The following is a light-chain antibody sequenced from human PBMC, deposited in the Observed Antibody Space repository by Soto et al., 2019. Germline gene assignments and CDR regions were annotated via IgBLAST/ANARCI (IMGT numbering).Light chain of an antibody. Sequence: QAVVTQPASVSGSPGQSITISCTGTSSDVGGYNYVSWYQQHPGKAPKLMIYEVSNRPSGVSNRFSGSKSGNTASLTIFGLQAEDEADYYCNSHTSSSTRPYVFGTGTKLTVL. V-gene: IGLV2-14*01. CDR1: SSDVGGYNY. CDR3: NSHTSSSTRPYV. J-gene: IGLJ1*01. CDR2: EVS.